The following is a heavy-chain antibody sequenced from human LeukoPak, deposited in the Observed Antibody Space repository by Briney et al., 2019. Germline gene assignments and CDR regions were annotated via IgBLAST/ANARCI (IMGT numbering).Heavy chain of an antibody. V-gene: IGHV1-2*02. Sequence: GASVKVSCKASGYIFTGYYMHWVRQAPGQGLEWMGWINPNSGDTNYAQKFQGRVTMTRDTSISTAYMELSSLRSEDTAVYYCARGPGIAVAGHTQDYWYFDLWGRGTLVTVSS. J-gene: IGHJ2*01. D-gene: IGHD6-19*01. CDR3: ARGPGIAVAGHTQDYWYFDL. CDR1: GYIFTGYY. CDR2: INPNSGDT.